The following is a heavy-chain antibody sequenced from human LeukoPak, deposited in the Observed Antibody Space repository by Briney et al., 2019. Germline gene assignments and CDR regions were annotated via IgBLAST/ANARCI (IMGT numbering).Heavy chain of an antibody. CDR2: IILILCIA. D-gene: IGHD3-10*01. CDR1: GGTFSSYA. CDR3: ARASVYYGSGSYKGAFDI. V-gene: IGHV1-69*04. Sequence: GASVTVSCKASGGTFSSYAISWVRQAPGQGLEWMGRIILILCIANYAQKFQGRVTINADKSTSTDYMELSSLRSEDTAVYYCARASVYYGSGSYKGAFDIWGQGTMVTVSS. J-gene: IGHJ3*02.